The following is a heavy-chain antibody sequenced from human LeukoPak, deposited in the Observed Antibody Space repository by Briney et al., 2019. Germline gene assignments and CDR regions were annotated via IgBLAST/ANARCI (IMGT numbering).Heavy chain of an antibody. V-gene: IGHV3-49*04. Sequence: GGSLTLSCTASGFTFGVYAKSWVRQAPGKGLEWVGFIRNKVYGRTTEYAESLIVRFTISRDDSKSIANQQMTSRKTDDAALYYCTRFTIVGVVDAFDIWGRGTMVSVSS. CDR2: IRNKVYGRTT. D-gene: IGHD3-3*01. CDR3: TRFTIVGVVDAFDI. CDR1: GFTFGVYA. J-gene: IGHJ3*02.